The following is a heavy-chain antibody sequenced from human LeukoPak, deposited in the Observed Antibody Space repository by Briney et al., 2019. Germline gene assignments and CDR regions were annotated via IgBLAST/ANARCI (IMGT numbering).Heavy chain of an antibody. D-gene: IGHD6-13*01. V-gene: IGHV3-21*01. J-gene: IGHJ4*01. CDR1: GFRLDNYW. CDR3: ARGHIRAVGFGVFDY. CDR2: IDSGSGYI. Sequence: AGSLPLPCEACGFRLDNYWMTWVRQAPGKGLEWVSFIDSGSGYIYYSDSVKGRFTISKDNAKNSLYLQMNTLRAEETAVYYCARGHIRAVGFGVFDYWGQGTRVTVSS.